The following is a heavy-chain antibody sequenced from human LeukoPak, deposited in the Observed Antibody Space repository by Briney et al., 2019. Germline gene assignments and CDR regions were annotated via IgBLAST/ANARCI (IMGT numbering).Heavy chain of an antibody. D-gene: IGHD3-22*01. V-gene: IGHV3-23*01. Sequence: GGSLRLSCAASGFTFNSYAMSWVRQAPGKGLEWISTIGGSGVSTYYADSVKGRFTISRDNSKNTLYLQMNSLRAEDTAVYYCAREMDYYDSGGYYLQWFDPWGQGTLVTVSS. CDR3: AREMDYYDSGGYYLQWFDP. CDR2: IGGSGVST. J-gene: IGHJ5*02. CDR1: GFTFNSYA.